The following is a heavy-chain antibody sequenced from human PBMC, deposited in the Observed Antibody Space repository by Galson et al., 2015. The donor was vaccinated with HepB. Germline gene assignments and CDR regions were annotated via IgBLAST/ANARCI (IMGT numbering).Heavy chain of an antibody. Sequence: SLRLSCAASGFTFDDYTMHWVRQAPGKGLEWVSLISWDGGSTYYADSVKGRFTISRDNSKNSLYLQMNSLRTEDTALYYCAKDGVASSRYGGWFDPWGQGTLVTVSS. CDR2: ISWDGGST. CDR1: GFTFDDYT. CDR3: AKDGVASSRYGGWFDP. D-gene: IGHD6-13*01. V-gene: IGHV3-43*01. J-gene: IGHJ5*02.